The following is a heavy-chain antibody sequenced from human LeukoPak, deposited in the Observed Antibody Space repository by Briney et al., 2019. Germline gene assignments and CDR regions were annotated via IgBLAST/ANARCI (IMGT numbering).Heavy chain of an antibody. CDR2: IYYSGST. CDR3: ARGAGLFGGYLDS. D-gene: IGHD3-16*01. Sequence: KTSETLSLTCTVSGGSISSYYWSWIRQPPGKGLEWIGYIYYSGSTNYNPSLKSRVTISVDTSKNQFSLKLSSVTAADTAVYYCARGAGLFGGYLDSWGQGTLVTVSS. J-gene: IGHJ4*02. CDR1: GGSISSYY. V-gene: IGHV4-59*08.